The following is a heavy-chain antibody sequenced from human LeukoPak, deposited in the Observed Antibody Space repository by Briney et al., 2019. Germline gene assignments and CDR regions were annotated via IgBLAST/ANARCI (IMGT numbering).Heavy chain of an antibody. J-gene: IGHJ4*02. CDR2: IIPTFGTA. CDR3: ARELGIRTSCSRYCGGDCYSYYFDY. Sequence: ASVKVSCKASGGTFSSYAISWVRQAPGQGLEWMGGIIPTFGTANYAQKFQGRVTITADESTSTAYMELSSLRSEDTAVYYCARELGIRTSCSRYCGGDCYSYYFDYWGQGTLVTVSS. CDR1: GGTFSSYA. D-gene: IGHD2-21*01. V-gene: IGHV1-69*13.